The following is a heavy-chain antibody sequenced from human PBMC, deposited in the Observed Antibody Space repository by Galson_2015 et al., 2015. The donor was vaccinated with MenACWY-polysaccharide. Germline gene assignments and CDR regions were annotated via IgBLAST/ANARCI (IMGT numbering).Heavy chain of an antibody. D-gene: IGHD6-19*01. CDR1: GDSVSSNSAA. CDR3: ARDLRVAVAANVTNYYYYNGMDV. CDR2: TYYRSKWYN. Sequence: CAISGDSVSSNSAAWNWIRQSPSRGLEWLGRTYYRSKWYNDYAVSVKSRITINPDTSKNQFSLQLNSVTPEDTAVYYCARDLRVAVAANVTNYYYYNGMDVWGQGTTVTVSS. J-gene: IGHJ6*02. V-gene: IGHV6-1*01.